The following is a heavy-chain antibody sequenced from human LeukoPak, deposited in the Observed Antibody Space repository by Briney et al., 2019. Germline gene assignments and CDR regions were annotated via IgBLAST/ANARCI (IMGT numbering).Heavy chain of an antibody. CDR1: GYTFIDYY. V-gene: IGHV1-2*02. CDR3: ARTPVGFKAGRGLYFYGMDV. J-gene: IGHJ6*02. D-gene: IGHD6-19*01. CDR2: INPKSGGT. Sequence: ASVKVSCKASGYTFIDYYMQWVRQAPGQGLEWMGWINPKSGGTKYAQKLHGRVTMTRDTSISTAYMELSRLRSDDTAVYYCARTPVGFKAGRGLYFYGMDVWGQGTTVTISS.